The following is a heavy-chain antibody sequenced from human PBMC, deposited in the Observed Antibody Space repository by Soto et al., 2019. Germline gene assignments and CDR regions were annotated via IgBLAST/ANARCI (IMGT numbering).Heavy chain of an antibody. CDR1: GYTFTSYG. V-gene: IGHV1-18*01. CDR3: ARVVLGSSGWYDRSDY. Sequence: ASVKVSCKASGYTFTSYGISWVRQAPGQGLEWMGWISAYNGNTNYAQKLQGRVTMTTDTSTSTAYMELRNLRSDDTAVYYCARVVLGSSGWYDRSDYWGQGTLVTVSS. CDR2: ISAYNGNT. J-gene: IGHJ4*02. D-gene: IGHD6-19*01.